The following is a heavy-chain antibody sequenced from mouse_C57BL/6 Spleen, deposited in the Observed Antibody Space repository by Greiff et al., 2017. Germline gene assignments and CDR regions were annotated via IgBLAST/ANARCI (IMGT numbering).Heavy chain of an antibody. Sequence: QVQLQQPGAELVKPGASVKLSCKASGYTFTSYWMHWVKQRPGQGLEWIGMIHPNSGSTNYNEKFKSKATLTVDKSSSTAYMQLSSPTSEDSAVYYCARWTGTGYAMDYWGQGTSVTVSS. J-gene: IGHJ4*01. CDR3: ARWTGTGYAMDY. CDR2: IHPNSGST. CDR1: GYTFTSYW. V-gene: IGHV1-64*01. D-gene: IGHD4-1*01.